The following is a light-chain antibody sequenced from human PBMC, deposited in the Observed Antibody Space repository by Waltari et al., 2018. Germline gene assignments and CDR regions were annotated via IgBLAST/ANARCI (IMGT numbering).Light chain of an antibody. CDR3: QQHYTTPWT. V-gene: IGKV4-1*01. J-gene: IGKJ1*01. Sequence: DIVMTQSPDSLAVSLGERATIHCKSSPTVLNSANNKNYLTWYQNKPGQPPKLLISWASIRESGVPDRVTGSGSGTDFTLTISSLQAEDVAVYYCQQHYTTPWTFGQGTKVEIK. CDR2: WAS. CDR1: PTVLNSANNKNY.